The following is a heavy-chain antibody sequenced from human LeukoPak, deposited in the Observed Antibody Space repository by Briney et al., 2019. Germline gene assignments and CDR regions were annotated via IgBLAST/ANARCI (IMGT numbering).Heavy chain of an antibody. D-gene: IGHD2-2*01. J-gene: IGHJ4*02. V-gene: IGHV4-4*07. Sequence: SETLSLTCTVSGGSISSYYWSWIRQPAAKGLEWIGRIYTSGSTNYNPSLKSRVTMSVDTSKNQFSLKLSSVTAADTAVYYCARAAGYCSSTSCYAGSGFDYWGQGTLVTVSS. CDR2: IYTSGST. CDR3: ARAAGYCSSTSCYAGSGFDY. CDR1: GGSISSYY.